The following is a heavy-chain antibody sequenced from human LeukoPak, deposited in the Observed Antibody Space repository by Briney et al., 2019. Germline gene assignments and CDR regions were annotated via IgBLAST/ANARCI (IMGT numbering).Heavy chain of an antibody. CDR1: GYSFTSYW. J-gene: IGHJ5*02. CDR3: ACRDLTSTWSYP. V-gene: IGHV5-51*01. CDR2: IYPGDSRI. D-gene: IGHD2-2*01. Sequence: KDGESLKISCKGIGYSFTSYWIGWVRQMPGKGMEWMGVIYPGDSRIRYNPSFQGQVTIPVDKSIRTAYLQWVSLKASDTAMYYCACRDLTSTWSYPWGQGTLVTVSS.